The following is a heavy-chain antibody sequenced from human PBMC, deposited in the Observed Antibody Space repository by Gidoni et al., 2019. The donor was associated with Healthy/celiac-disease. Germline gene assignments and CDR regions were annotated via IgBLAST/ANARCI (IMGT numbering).Heavy chain of an antibody. Sequence: SIYYSGSTYYNPSLKSRVTISVDTSKNQFSLKLSSVTAADTAVYYCARRSPGIAAAGYFDLWGRGTLVTVSS. CDR2: IYYSGST. CDR3: ARRSPGIAAAGYFDL. D-gene: IGHD6-13*01. V-gene: IGHV4-39*01. J-gene: IGHJ2*01.